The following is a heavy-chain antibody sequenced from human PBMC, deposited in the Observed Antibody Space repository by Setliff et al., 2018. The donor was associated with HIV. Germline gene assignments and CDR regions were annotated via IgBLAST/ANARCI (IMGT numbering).Heavy chain of an antibody. CDR1: GGSFSGYC. CDR2: IYYSGST. J-gene: IGHJ6*02. D-gene: IGHD1-26*01. CDR3: ASTYSGSYFRYYYYGVDV. Sequence: PSETLSLTCAVYGGSFSGYCWSWIRQPPGKGLEWIGYIYYSGSTNYNPSLKSRVTISVDTSKNQFSLKVTSVTAADTAVYYCASTYSGSYFRYYYYGVDVWGQGTTVTVSS. V-gene: IGHV4-34*01.